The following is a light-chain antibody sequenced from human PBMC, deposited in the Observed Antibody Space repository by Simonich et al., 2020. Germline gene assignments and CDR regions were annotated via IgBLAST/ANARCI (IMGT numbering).Light chain of an antibody. CDR3: CSYAGSSTWV. J-gene: IGLJ3*02. Sequence: QSALTQPASVSWSPGQSITISCTGTSSDVGSYNLFSWYQQHPVKTPKFMIYECITRPSWVSIRFSGSKSGNTASLTISGLQAEDEADYYCCSYAGSSTWVFGGGTKLTVL. CDR1: SSDVGSYNL. V-gene: IGLV2-23*01. CDR2: ECI.